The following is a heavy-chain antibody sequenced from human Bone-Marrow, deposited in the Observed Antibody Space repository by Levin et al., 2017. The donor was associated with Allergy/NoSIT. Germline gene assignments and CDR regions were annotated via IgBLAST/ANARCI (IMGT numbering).Heavy chain of an antibody. D-gene: IGHD1-26*01. J-gene: IGHJ4*02. CDR2: IIPISGIT. CDR1: GGTLSRYG. CDR3: ARFNTIGGAMWPNVLGG. Sequence: SVKVSCKASGGTLSRYGISWVRQAPGQGLEWMGRIIPISGITTHAQKFQGRVTITADKSTGTAYIELSSLRSEDTALYYCARFNTIGGAMWPNVLGGWGLGTLVTISS. V-gene: IGHV1-69*04.